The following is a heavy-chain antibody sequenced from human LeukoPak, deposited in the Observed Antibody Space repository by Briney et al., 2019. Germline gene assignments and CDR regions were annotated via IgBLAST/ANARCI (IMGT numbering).Heavy chain of an antibody. CDR1: GFTFSSYW. CDR3: ARVAPFGGSGYYSDAFDI. V-gene: IGHV3-74*01. Sequence: AGGSLRLSCAASGFTFSSYWMHWVRQAPGKGLVWVSRINSDGSSTSYADSVKGRFTISRDNAKNTLYRQMNSLRAEDTAVYYCARVAPFGGSGYYSDAFDIWGQGTMVTVSS. J-gene: IGHJ3*02. CDR2: INSDGSST. D-gene: IGHD3-22*01.